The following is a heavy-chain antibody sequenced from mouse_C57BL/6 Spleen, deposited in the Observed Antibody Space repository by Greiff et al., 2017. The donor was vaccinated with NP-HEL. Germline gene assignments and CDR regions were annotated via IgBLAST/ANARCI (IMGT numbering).Heavy chain of an antibody. CDR2: IHPNSGST. V-gene: IGHV1-64*01. D-gene: IGHD2-3*01. J-gene: IGHJ3*01. CDR1: GYTFTSYW. CDR3: ARSIYDGYYAWFAY. Sequence: VQLQQPGTELVKPGASVKLSCKASGYTFTSYWMHWVKQRPGQGLEWIGMIHPNSGSTNYNEKFKSKATLTVDKSSSTAYMQLSSLTSEDSAVYYCARSIYDGYYAWFAYWGQGTLVTVSA.